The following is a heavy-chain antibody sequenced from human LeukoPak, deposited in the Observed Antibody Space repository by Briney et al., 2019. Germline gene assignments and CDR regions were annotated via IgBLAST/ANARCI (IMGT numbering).Heavy chain of an antibody. CDR1: GYSFTSYW. CDR3: ARHRRQAGGPYNWFDP. J-gene: IGHJ5*02. Sequence: GESLRISCKGSGYSFTSYWIGWVRQMPGKGLEWMGIIYPGDSDTRYSPSFQGQVTISADKSISTAYLQWSSLKASDTAMYYCARHRRQAGGPYNWFDPWGQGTLVTVSS. D-gene: IGHD3-16*01. CDR2: IYPGDSDT. V-gene: IGHV5-51*01.